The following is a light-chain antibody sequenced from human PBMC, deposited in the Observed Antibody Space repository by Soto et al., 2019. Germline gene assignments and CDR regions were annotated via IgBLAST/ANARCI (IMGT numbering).Light chain of an antibody. CDR3: SSYAGSSNV. V-gene: IGLV1-40*01. CDR1: SSNIGAGYD. J-gene: IGLJ1*01. Sequence: QSVLTQPPSVSGAPGQRVTISCSGSSSNIGAGYDVNWYRQLPGTAPKLLIYGNSDRPSGVPDRFSGSKSGTSASLAITGLQAEDEADYYCSSYAGSSNVFGTGTKVTVL. CDR2: GNS.